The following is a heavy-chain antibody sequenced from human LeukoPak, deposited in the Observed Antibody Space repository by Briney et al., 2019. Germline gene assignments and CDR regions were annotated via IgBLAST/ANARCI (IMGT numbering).Heavy chain of an antibody. CDR2: IIPIFGTA. J-gene: IGHJ4*02. V-gene: IGHV1-69*13. D-gene: IGHD2-15*01. CDR1: GGTFSSYA. CDR3: ARVYCSGGSCYDY. Sequence: SVKVSCKASGGTFSSYAISWVRQAPGQGLEWMGGIIPIFGTANYAQKFQGRVTITADESTSTAYMELSSLRSEGTAVYYCARVYCSGGSCYDYWGQGTLVTVSS.